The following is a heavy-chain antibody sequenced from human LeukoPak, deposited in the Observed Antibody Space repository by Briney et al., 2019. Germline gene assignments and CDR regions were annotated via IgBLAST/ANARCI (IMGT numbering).Heavy chain of an antibody. CDR2: IYYSGST. Sequence: SETLSLTCTVSGGSISSGGYYWSWIRQHPGKGLEWIGYIYYSGSTYYNPSLKSRVTISVDTSKNQFSLKLSSVTAADTAVYYCARAGYCSGGSCYADGFDPWGQGTLVTVSS. CDR1: GGSISSGGYY. CDR3: ARAGYCSGGSCYADGFDP. V-gene: IGHV4-31*03. J-gene: IGHJ5*02. D-gene: IGHD2-15*01.